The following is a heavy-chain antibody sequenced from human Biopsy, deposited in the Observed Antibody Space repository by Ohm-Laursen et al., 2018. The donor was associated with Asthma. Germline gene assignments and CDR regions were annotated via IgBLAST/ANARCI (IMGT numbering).Heavy chain of an antibody. CDR3: ARGYSGSDRIVYYYSGLEV. J-gene: IGHJ6*02. CDR2: IIPIFGPA. Sequence: GASVKVSCKSSGGTFSSYAISWVRQAPGQGLEWMGGIIPIFGPAKFAQKFQGRVTITADESTSTAYMELSSLSSEDTAVYYCARGYSGSDRIVYYYSGLEVWGQGTTVTVSS. CDR1: GGTFSSYA. D-gene: IGHD5-12*01. V-gene: IGHV1-69*13.